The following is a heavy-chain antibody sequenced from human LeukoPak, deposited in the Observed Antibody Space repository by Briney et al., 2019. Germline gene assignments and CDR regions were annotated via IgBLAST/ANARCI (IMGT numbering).Heavy chain of an antibody. CDR1: AIPFGDYT. J-gene: IGHJ3*02. CDR3: ARATLGAFDI. Sequence: GGSLRLSCAASAIPFGDYTMLWVRQAPGKGLEWVANIKQDGSEKYYVDSVKGRFTISRDNAKNSLYLQMNSLRAEDTAVYYCARATLGAFDIWGQGTMVTVSS. D-gene: IGHD2-15*01. V-gene: IGHV3-7*01. CDR2: IKQDGSEK.